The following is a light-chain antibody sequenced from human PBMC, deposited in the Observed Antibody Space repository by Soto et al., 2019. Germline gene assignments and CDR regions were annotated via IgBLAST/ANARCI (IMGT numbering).Light chain of an antibody. CDR3: QESYSVPFFT. CDR2: AAS. CDR1: ESIATY. J-gene: IGKJ3*01. V-gene: IGKV1-39*01. Sequence: DIQLTQSPSSLSASVGDRVTITCRASESIATYLNWFQQKAGKAPKLLIYAASSLQSGVPSRFSGSGSGTEFTLTISTLQPQHFATYYCQESYSVPFFTFGPGTKVEVK.